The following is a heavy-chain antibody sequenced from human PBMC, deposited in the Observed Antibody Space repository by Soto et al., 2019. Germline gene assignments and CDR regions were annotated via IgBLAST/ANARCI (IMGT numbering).Heavy chain of an antibody. CDR2: ISGSGGST. CDR3: AKGLRRLLRTQYYYGLDV. D-gene: IGHD3-10*01. J-gene: IGHJ6*02. V-gene: IGHV3-23*01. Sequence: VRQAPGTGLEWVSSISGSGGSTHYADSVKGRFTVSRDNSKGALSLQMSSLREEDTATYYCAKGLRRLLRTQYYYGLDVWGRGTTVTVSS.